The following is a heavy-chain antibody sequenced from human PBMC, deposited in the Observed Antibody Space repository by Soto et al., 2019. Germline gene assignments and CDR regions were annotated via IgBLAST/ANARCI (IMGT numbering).Heavy chain of an antibody. Sequence: QVQLVESGGGVVQPGRSLRLSGAASGFTFSSYAMHWVRQAPGKGLEWVAVISYDGSNKYYADSVKGRFTISRDNSKNTLYLQMNSLRVEDTAVYYCARDRGAAELAEYFDLWGRGTLVTVSS. CDR1: GFTFSSYA. V-gene: IGHV3-30-3*01. CDR3: ARDRGAAELAEYFDL. CDR2: ISYDGSNK. D-gene: IGHD3-10*01. J-gene: IGHJ2*01.